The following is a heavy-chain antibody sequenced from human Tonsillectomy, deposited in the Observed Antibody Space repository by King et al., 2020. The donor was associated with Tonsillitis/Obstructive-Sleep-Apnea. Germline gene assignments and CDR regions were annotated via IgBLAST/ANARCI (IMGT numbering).Heavy chain of an antibody. D-gene: IGHD1-26*01. CDR3: AKEVYRASYAGYWFDL. CDR1: GFTFSGYG. J-gene: IGHJ5*02. Sequence: QLVQSGGGVVQPGRSLRLSCAASGFTFSGYGMHWVRQAPGKGLEWVAGISYDGNNKYYADSVKGRFTISRDNSKNTLYLQMNSLRAVDTAVYYCAKEVYRASYAGYWFDLWRQGTVVTVSS. CDR2: ISYDGNNK. V-gene: IGHV3-30*18.